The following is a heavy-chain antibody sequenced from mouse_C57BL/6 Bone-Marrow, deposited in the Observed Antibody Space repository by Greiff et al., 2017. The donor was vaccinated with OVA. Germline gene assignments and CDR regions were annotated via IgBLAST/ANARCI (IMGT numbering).Heavy chain of an antibody. Sequence: VQLQQPGAELVRPGTSVKLSCKASGYTFTSYWMHWVKQRPGQGLEWIGVIDPSDSYTNYNQKFKGKATLTVDTSSSTAYMQLSSLTSEDSAVYHCATETGGDYWGQGTTLTVSS. CDR2: IDPSDSYT. CDR1: GYTFTSYW. D-gene: IGHD4-1*01. CDR3: ATETGGDY. J-gene: IGHJ2*01. V-gene: IGHV1-59*01.